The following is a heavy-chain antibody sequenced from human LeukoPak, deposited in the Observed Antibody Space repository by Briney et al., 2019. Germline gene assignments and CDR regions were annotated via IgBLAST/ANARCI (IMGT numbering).Heavy chain of an antibody. Sequence: GGSLRLSCAASGFTFSSYAMSWVRQAPGKGLEWVSAISGSGGSIYYADSVKGRFTISRDNSKNTLYLQMNSLRAEDTAVYYCAKDGSSGSYYVSVYWGQGTLVTVSS. V-gene: IGHV3-23*01. D-gene: IGHD1-26*01. J-gene: IGHJ4*02. CDR1: GFTFSSYA. CDR2: ISGSGGSI. CDR3: AKDGSSGSYYVSVY.